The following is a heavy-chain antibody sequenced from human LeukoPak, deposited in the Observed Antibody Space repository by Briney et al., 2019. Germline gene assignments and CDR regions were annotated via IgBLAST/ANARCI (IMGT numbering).Heavy chain of an antibody. J-gene: IGHJ4*02. D-gene: IGHD6-13*01. V-gene: IGHV6-1*01. CDR3: ARVDRAISTTGTLGD. CDR2: TYYRSKWYN. CDR1: GDSVSNSYAA. Sequence: SQTLSLTCAISGDSVSNSYAAWNWIRQSPSRGLEWLGRTYYRSKWYNDYAVSVKSRITINPDTSKNPLSLQLNSVTPEDTAVYYCARVDRAISTTGTLGDWGQGTLVTVSS.